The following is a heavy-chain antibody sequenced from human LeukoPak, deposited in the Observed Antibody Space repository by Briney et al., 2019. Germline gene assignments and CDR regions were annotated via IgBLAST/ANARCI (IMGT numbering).Heavy chain of an antibody. CDR1: GFTFSTYA. J-gene: IGHJ6*02. D-gene: IGHD3-10*01. V-gene: IGHV3-64*04. Sequence: GGSLRLSCSASGFTFSTYAMHWVRQAPGKGLEYVSGITNNGGSTYYADSVKGRFTISRDNSKNTLFLQMISLRAEDTAVYYCARDHITMIRGVSYYYYGMDVWGQGTTVTVSS. CDR2: ITNNGGST. CDR3: ARDHITMIRGVSYYYYGMDV.